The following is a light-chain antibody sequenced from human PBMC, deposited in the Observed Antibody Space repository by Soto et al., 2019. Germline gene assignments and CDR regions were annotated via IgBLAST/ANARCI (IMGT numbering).Light chain of an antibody. CDR1: QSISSW. V-gene: IGKV1-5*01. CDR2: DAS. CDR3: QQYNSFWT. J-gene: IGKJ1*01. Sequence: DIQMTQSPSTLSASVGDRVTITCRAGQSISSWLAWYQQKPGKAPKLLIYDASSLESGVPSRFSGSGSGTEFTLTISSLQPDDFATYYCQQYNSFWTVGQGTKVDIK.